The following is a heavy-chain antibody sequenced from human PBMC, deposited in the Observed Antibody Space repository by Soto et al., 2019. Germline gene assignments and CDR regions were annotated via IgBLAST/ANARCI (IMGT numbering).Heavy chain of an antibody. J-gene: IGHJ4*02. CDR1: GGTFSSYA. V-gene: IGHV1-69*13. Sequence: SVKVSCKASGGTFSSYAISWVRQAPGQWLEWMGGIIPIFGTANYAQKFQGRVTITADESTSTAYMELSSLRSEDTAVYYCARSLSSSWYSYYFDYWGQGTLVTVSS. CDR2: IIPIFGTA. D-gene: IGHD6-13*01. CDR3: ARSLSSSWYSYYFDY.